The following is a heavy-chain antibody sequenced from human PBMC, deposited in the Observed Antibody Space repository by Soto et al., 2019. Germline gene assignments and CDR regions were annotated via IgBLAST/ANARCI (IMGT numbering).Heavy chain of an antibody. CDR1: WVKVGNFY. D-gene: IGHD3-10*01. J-gene: IGHJ4*02. CDR3: ARGRSASSDFDS. CDR2: VYSGGTT. V-gene: IGHV3-66*01. Sequence: GGPLRLPCAASWVKVGNFYMNRVRQAPGEGLEWVSVVYSGGTTYYADSVRGRSTISRDNSKGTLFLQMNSLRAEDTAVYYCARGRSASSDFDSWGQGTLVTVSS.